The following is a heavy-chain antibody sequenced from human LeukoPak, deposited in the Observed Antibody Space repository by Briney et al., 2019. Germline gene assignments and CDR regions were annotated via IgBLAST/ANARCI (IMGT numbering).Heavy chain of an antibody. J-gene: IGHJ4*02. CDR3: ARLGYCSGGSCYFFDY. Sequence: SETLSLTCTVSGGSISSSSYYWGWIRQPPGKWLEWIGSIYYSGSTYYNPSLKSRVTISVDTSKNQFSLKLSSVTAADTAVYYCARLGYCSGGSCYFFDYWGQGTLVTVSS. CDR1: GGSISSSSYY. V-gene: IGHV4-39*01. D-gene: IGHD2-15*01. CDR2: IYYSGST.